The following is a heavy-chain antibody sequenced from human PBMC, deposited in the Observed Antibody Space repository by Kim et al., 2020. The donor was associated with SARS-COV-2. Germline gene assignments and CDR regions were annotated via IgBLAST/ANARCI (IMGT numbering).Heavy chain of an antibody. Sequence: SVKVSCKASGGTFSSYAISWVRQAPGQGLEWMGRIIPILGIANYAQKFQGRVTITADKSTSTAYMELSSLRSEDTAVYYCARVWESSSGYSYGSDYYYYYGMDVWGQGTTVTVSS. CDR1: GGTFSSYA. CDR3: ARVWESSSGYSYGSDYYYYYGMDV. CDR2: IIPILGIA. J-gene: IGHJ6*02. V-gene: IGHV1-69*04. D-gene: IGHD5-18*01.